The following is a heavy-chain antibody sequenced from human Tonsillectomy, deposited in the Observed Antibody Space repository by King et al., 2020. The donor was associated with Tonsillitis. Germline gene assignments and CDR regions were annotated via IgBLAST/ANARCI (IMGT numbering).Heavy chain of an antibody. V-gene: IGHV4-59*01. Sequence: QLQESGPGLVKPSETLSLTCTVSGGSISSYYWSWIRPPPGKGLEWIGYIYYSGSTNYNPSLKSRVTISVDTSKNQFSLKLSSVTAADTAVYYCARDLIVATSTHDAFDIWGQGTMVTVSS. CDR1: GGSISSYY. CDR3: ARDLIVATSTHDAFDI. CDR2: IYYSGST. D-gene: IGHD5-12*01. J-gene: IGHJ3*02.